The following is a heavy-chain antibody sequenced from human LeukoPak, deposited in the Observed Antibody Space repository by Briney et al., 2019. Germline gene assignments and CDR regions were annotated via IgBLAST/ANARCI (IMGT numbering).Heavy chain of an antibody. Sequence: GGSLRLSCAASGFTFSSYSMNWVRQAPGKGLQWVSIITGSGGNSYYTDSVKGRFTLSRDNSKNTLFLQMNSLRAEDTAVYFCAKKSLWSGPFDYWGQGSLVTVFS. CDR2: ITGSGGNS. D-gene: IGHD3-3*01. CDR1: GFTFSSYS. J-gene: IGHJ4*02. V-gene: IGHV3-23*01. CDR3: AKKSLWSGPFDY.